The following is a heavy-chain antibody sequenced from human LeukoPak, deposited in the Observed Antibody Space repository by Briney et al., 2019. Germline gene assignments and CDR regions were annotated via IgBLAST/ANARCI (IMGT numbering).Heavy chain of an antibody. V-gene: IGHV3-7*01. D-gene: IGHD4-17*01. CDR1: GFTFSSYW. Sequence: PGGSLRLSCAASGFTFSSYWMSWVRQAPGKGLEWVANTKQDGIEKFYVDSVKGRFIISRDNAKKSLYLQMNSLRAEDTAVYYCARIEPYGDYAFDFWGQGTLVTVSS. CDR3: ARIEPYGDYAFDF. J-gene: IGHJ4*02. CDR2: TKQDGIEK.